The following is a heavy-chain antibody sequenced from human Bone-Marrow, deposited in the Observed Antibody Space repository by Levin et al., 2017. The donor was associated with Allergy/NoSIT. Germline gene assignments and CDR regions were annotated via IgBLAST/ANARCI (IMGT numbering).Heavy chain of an antibody. CDR2: INPNTGVT. CDR1: GSTFTDYY. CDR3: ARIGSNHNFDY. Sequence: GESLKISCKTSGSTFTDYYMHWVRQAPGRGREWMGRINPNTGVTNYAQNFQGRVTMTRDTSISTAYMELSSLSSDDTAVYYCARIGSNHNFDYWGQGTLVTVSS. J-gene: IGHJ4*02. V-gene: IGHV1-2*02. D-gene: IGHD1-14*01.